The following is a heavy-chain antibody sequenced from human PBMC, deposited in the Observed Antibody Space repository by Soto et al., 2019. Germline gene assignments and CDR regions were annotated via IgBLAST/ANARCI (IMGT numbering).Heavy chain of an antibody. D-gene: IGHD3-9*01. CDR1: GGSFSGYY. J-gene: IGHJ5*02. CDR2: INHSGST. Sequence: SETLSLTCAVYGGSFSGYYWSWIRQPPGKGLEWIGEINHSGSTNYNPSLKSRVTISVDTSKSQFSLKLSSVTAADTAVYYCARGLEPDILTGYNWFDPWGQGTLVTVSS. V-gene: IGHV4-34*01. CDR3: ARGLEPDILTGYNWFDP.